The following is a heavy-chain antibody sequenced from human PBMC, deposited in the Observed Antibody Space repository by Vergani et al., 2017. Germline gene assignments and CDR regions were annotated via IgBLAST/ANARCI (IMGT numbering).Heavy chain of an antibody. V-gene: IGHV1-2*02. CDR3: ARGWSGYSTSWYFDF. D-gene: IGHD6-13*01. CDR2: IDPNSDGT. CDR1: GYTFNGYY. Sequence: QVQLVQSGTEVKKPGASVKVSCKASGYTFNGYYIHWVRQAPGQGLEYMGWIDPNSDGTNYAQQFQGRVTMTRDTSISTAYMELSRLRSDDTAVYYCARGWSGYSTSWYFDFWGQGTLVTVSS. J-gene: IGHJ4*02.